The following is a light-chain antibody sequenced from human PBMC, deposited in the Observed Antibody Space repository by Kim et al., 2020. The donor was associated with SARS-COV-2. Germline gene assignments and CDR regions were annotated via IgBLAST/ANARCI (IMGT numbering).Light chain of an antibody. CDR3: QQPSLS. Sequence: DIQLTQSPSLVSASVGDSVTITCRASQGISNHLAWYQQKPGKAPHLLIFRASTLDGGVPPRFRGSGSGTEFTLTISNLQPEDFATYYCQQPSLSFGGGTKVDIK. V-gene: IGKV1-9*01. J-gene: IGKJ4*01. CDR1: QGISNH. CDR2: RAS.